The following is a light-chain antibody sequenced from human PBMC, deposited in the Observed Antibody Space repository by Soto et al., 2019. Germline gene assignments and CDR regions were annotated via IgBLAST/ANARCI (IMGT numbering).Light chain of an antibody. CDR2: GNS. V-gene: IGLV1-40*01. Sequence: QSVLTQPPSVSGAPGQRVTISCTGSSSNIGAGYDVHWYQQLPGTAPKLLIYGNSNRPSGVPDRFSGSKSGTSASLAITGLQAEDEADYYCQSYDSSLSGNVVFGGGTKLPS. CDR3: QSYDSSLSGNVV. J-gene: IGLJ2*01. CDR1: SSNIGAGYD.